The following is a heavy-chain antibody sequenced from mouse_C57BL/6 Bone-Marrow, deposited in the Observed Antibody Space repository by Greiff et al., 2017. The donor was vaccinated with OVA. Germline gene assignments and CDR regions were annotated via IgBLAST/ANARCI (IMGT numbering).Heavy chain of an antibody. D-gene: IGHD1-1*01. Sequence: EVQLQQSGAELVRPGASVKLSCTASGFNIKDDYMHWVKQRPEQGLEWIGWIDPENGDTEYASKFQGKATITADTSSHTAYLQLSSLTSEDTAVDYCTAEDYGYGGQGTALTVSA. CDR2: IDPENGDT. J-gene: IGHJ2*01. V-gene: IGHV14-4*01. CDR3: TAEDYGY. CDR1: GFNIKDDY.